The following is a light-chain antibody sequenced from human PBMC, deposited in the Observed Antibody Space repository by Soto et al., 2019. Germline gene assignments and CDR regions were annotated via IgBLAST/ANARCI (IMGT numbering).Light chain of an antibody. V-gene: IGLV2-14*01. CDR3: SSYTRSGTRV. CDR1: SSDVGAYYNY. Sequence: QSALTQPASVSGSPGQSITISCTGTSSDVGAYYNYVSWYQHHPGKAPKLMIYEVSNRPSGVSNRFSGSKSGNTASLTISGLQAEDEADYYCSSYTRSGTRVFGTGTKLTVL. CDR2: EVS. J-gene: IGLJ1*01.